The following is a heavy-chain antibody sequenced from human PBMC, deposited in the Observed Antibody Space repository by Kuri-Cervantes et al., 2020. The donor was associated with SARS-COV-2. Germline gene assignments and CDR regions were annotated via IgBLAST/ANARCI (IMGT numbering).Heavy chain of an antibody. J-gene: IGHJ3*02. CDR1: GLTFSSYA. CDR2: ISGSGGST. CDR3: AFSPNFVVVSPYAFDI. V-gene: IGHV3-23*01. Sequence: GGSLRLSCAASGLTFSSYAMSWVRQAPGKGLEWVSAISGSGGSTYYADSVKGRFTIYRDNSKNTLYLQMNSLRAEDTAVYYCAFSPNFVVVSPYAFDIWGQGTMVTVSS. D-gene: IGHD2-2*01.